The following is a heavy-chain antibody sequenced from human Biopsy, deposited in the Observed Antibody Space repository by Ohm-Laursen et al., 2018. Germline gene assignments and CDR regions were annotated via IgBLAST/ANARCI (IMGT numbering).Heavy chain of an antibody. Sequence: SLRLSCAASGFTLSSYSMNWVRQTPGKGLEWVSTTSSSSDNIYYVDSVKGRFTISRDNAKNSLYLQMNSLRAEDTAVYYCARLNSGTYDASDLWGQGTMVIVSS. J-gene: IGHJ3*01. CDR2: TSSSSDNI. V-gene: IGHV3-21*01. CDR3: ARLNSGTYDASDL. D-gene: IGHD1-26*01. CDR1: GFTLSSYS.